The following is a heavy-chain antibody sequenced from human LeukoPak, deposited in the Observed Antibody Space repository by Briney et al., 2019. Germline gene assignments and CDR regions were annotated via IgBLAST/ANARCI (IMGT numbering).Heavy chain of an antibody. CDR3: AKDINRGISVIGTTGFDP. D-gene: IGHD6-19*01. Sequence: SLRLSCAASGYNFNDYAMHWVRQAPGKGLEWVSGISWNGDSIDYADSVKGRFAISRDNAKNSLFLQMNSLRAEDTAFYYCAKDINRGISVIGTTGFDPWGQGTLVIVSS. CDR2: ISWNGDSI. CDR1: GYNFNDYA. V-gene: IGHV3-9*01. J-gene: IGHJ5*02.